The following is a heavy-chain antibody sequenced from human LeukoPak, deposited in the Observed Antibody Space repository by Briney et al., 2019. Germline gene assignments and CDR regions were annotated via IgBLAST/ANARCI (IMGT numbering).Heavy chain of an antibody. CDR2: INQDASEI. V-gene: IGHV3-7*01. D-gene: IGHD4/OR15-4a*01. J-gene: IGHJ4*02. CDR3: DRDNGDRQKRFDS. Sequence: PGGSLRLSCAASGFTFSTYWMNWYRQAPGKGLEWVGNINQDASEINYVDSVRGRFTISRDNAKNSLHLQMNSLRAEDTAVYATDRDNGDRQKRFDSWGQGTLVTVSS. CDR1: GFTFSTYW.